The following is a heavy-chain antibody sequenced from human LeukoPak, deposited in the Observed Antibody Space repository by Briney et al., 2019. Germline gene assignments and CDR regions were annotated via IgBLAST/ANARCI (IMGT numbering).Heavy chain of an antibody. CDR1: GGTFSSYA. D-gene: IGHD6-13*01. CDR3: ATRGGSSWLYNDY. Sequence: ASVKVSCKASGGTFSSYAISWVRQAPGQGLEWMGGIIPIFGTANYAQKLQGRVTMTTDTSTSTAYMELCSLRSEDTAVYYCATRGGSSWLYNDYWGQGTLVTVSS. CDR2: IIPIFGTA. J-gene: IGHJ4*02. V-gene: IGHV1-69*05.